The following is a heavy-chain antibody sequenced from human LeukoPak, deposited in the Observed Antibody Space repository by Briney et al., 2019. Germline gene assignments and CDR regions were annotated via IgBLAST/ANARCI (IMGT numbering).Heavy chain of an antibody. Sequence: GGSLRLSCAASGFTVSSNYMSWVRQAPGKGLEWVSIIYSGGSTYYADSVKGRFTISRDNSKNTLYLQMNSLRAEDTAVYYCARDWHCSGGSCSSDYWGQGTLVTVSS. CDR3: ARDWHCSGGSCSSDY. J-gene: IGHJ4*02. CDR2: IYSGGST. V-gene: IGHV3-53*01. CDR1: GFTVSSNY. D-gene: IGHD2-15*01.